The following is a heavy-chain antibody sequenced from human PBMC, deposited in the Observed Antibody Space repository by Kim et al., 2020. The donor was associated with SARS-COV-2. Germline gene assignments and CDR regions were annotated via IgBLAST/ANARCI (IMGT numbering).Heavy chain of an antibody. Sequence: SETLSLTCTVSGGSISSGGYYWSWIRQPPGKGLEWIGNIYYSGSTYYNPSLKSRVTISVDTSKNQFSLKLSSVTAADTAVYYCARGSKTGKSQRYYYYYCMDVWGKGTTVTVSS. CDR3: ARGSKTGKSQRYYYYYCMDV. CDR1: GGSISSGGYY. J-gene: IGHJ6*03. CDR2: IYYSGST. D-gene: IGHD1-1*01. V-gene: IGHV4-30-4*01.